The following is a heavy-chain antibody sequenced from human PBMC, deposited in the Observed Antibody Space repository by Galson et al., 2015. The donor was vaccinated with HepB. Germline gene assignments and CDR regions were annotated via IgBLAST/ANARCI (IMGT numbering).Heavy chain of an antibody. Sequence: CAISGDSVSSNSAAWNWIRQSPSRGLEWLGRTYYRSKWYNDYAVSVKSRITINPDTSKNQFSLQLNSVTPEDTAVYYCARDYVAVAPVMRYYYYGMDVWGQGTTVTVSS. V-gene: IGHV6-1*01. CDR3: ARDYVAVAPVMRYYYYGMDV. CDR1: GDSVSSNSAA. CDR2: TYYRSKWYN. J-gene: IGHJ6*02. D-gene: IGHD6-19*01.